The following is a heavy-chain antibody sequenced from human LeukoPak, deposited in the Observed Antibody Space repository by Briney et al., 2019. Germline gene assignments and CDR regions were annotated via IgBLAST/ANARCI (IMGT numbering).Heavy chain of an antibody. D-gene: IGHD3-10*01. V-gene: IGHV1-2*02. CDR1: EYPFTGHY. J-gene: IGHJ4*02. CDR2: INPSSGCT. Sequence: ASVKVSCKASEYPFTGHYMHWVRQAPGQGLEWMGWINPSSGCTNYAQKFQGRVTMTRDTSISTAYMEVSRLTSDDTAVYYCATESGSGSHYISDYWGQGTLVTVFS. CDR3: ATESGSGSHYISDY.